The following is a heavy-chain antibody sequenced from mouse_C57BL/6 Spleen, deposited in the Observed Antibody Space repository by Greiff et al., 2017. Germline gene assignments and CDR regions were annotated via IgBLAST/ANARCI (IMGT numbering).Heavy chain of an antibody. CDR2: IWSGGST. V-gene: IGHV2-2*01. Sequence: QVQLQQSGPGLVQPSQSLSITCTVSGFSLTSYGVHWVRQSPGKGLEWLGVIWSGGSTDYNAAFISRLSISKDNSKSQVFFKMNSLQADDTAIYYCASDGYYAYWYFDVWGTGTTVTVSS. D-gene: IGHD2-3*01. CDR3: ASDGYYAYWYFDV. J-gene: IGHJ1*03. CDR1: GFSLTSYG.